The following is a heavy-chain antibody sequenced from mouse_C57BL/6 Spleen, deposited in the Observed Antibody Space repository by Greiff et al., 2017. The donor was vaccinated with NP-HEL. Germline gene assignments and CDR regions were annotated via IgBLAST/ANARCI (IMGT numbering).Heavy chain of an antibody. Sequence: QVQLKESGPGILQSSQTLSLTCSFSGFSLSTSGMGVSWIRQPSGKGLEWLAHIYWDDDKRYNPSLKSRLTISKDTSRNQVFLKITSVDTADTATYYCARKGLYDGYYEGFAYWGQGTLVTVSA. J-gene: IGHJ3*01. V-gene: IGHV8-12*01. CDR1: GFSLSTSGMG. CDR2: IYWDDDK. CDR3: ARKGLYDGYYEGFAY. D-gene: IGHD2-3*01.